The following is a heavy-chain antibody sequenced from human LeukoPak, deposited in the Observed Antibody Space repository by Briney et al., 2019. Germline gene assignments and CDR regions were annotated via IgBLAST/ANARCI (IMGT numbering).Heavy chain of an antibody. CDR2: IYPGDSDT. V-gene: IGHV5-51*01. CDR3: ARQGGSYADY. J-gene: IGHJ4*02. Sequence: GESLQTAFKGSGYSFTTYWIGWVRQVPGKGLGWMGIIYPGDSDTRCSPSFQGQVTISADKSISTAYLQWSSLKASDTAMYYCARQGGSYADYWGQGTLVTVSS. D-gene: IGHD1-26*01. CDR1: GYSFTTYW.